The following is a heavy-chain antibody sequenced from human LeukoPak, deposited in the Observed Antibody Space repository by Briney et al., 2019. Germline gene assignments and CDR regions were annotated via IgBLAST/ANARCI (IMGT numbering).Heavy chain of an antibody. Sequence: PGGSLRLSCAASGFTFSSYAMIWVRQAPGKGLEWVSAISGSGGSTYYADSVKGRFTISRDNSKDTLYLQMNSLRAEDTAVYYCAKVVVPPYYYYYYMDVWGKGTTVTVSS. D-gene: IGHD2-2*01. CDR3: AKVVVPPYYYYYYMDV. CDR1: GFTFSSYA. J-gene: IGHJ6*03. V-gene: IGHV3-23*01. CDR2: ISGSGGST.